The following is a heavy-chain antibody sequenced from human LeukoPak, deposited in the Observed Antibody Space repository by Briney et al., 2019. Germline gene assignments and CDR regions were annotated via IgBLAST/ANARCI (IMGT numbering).Heavy chain of an antibody. D-gene: IGHD1-26*01. CDR2: IYSSGRT. CDR1: GDSISSGSYY. J-gene: IGHJ3*01. V-gene: IGHV4-61*02. Sequence: SETLSLTCTVSGDSISSGSYYWSWIRQPAGEGLEWIGRIYSSGRTHYSPSLKSRVAISVDTSKNRFSLRLSSVTAADTAVYYCARGGSYSVDAFDVWGQGTMVTVSS. CDR3: ARGGSYSVDAFDV.